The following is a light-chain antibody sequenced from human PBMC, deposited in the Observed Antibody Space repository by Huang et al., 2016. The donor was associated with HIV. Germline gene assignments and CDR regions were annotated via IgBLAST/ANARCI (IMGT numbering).Light chain of an antibody. CDR3: QQYGESSPVT. J-gene: IGKJ4*01. Sequence: EIVLTQSPGTLSLSPGESATLSCRASQTITSSYLAWYQMTPGQAPRLLIYGASSRATGIPDRFSGSGAATDFTLTITRVEPEDFAVYYCQQYGESSPVTFGGGTKVEIK. CDR1: QTITSSY. CDR2: GAS. V-gene: IGKV3-20*01.